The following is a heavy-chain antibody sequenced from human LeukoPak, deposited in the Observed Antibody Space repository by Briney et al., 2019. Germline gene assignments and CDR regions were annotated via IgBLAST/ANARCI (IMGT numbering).Heavy chain of an antibody. D-gene: IGHD6-13*01. Sequence: GGSLRLSCAASGFTFSSYGMHRVRQAPGKGLEWVAVISYDGSNKYYADSVKGRFTISRDNSKNTLYLQMNSLRAEDTAVYYCAKDQSRIAAAGTPDYWGQGTLVTVSS. J-gene: IGHJ4*02. CDR2: ISYDGSNK. CDR3: AKDQSRIAAAGTPDY. CDR1: GFTFSSYG. V-gene: IGHV3-30*18.